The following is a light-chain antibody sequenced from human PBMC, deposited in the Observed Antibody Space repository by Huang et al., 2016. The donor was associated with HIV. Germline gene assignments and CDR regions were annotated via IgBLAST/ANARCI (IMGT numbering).Light chain of an antibody. CDR1: RSVGNN. V-gene: IGKV3-15*01. J-gene: IGKJ2*01. Sequence: IVMTQSPATLSVSPGDRVTLSCRASRSVGNNLAWYQQKVGQPPRLLIYGASTRATGIAARCSGSGSGTDFTLTISSLQSEDFAVYYCQQYNDWPPWYTFGQGTKLEIK. CDR2: GAS. CDR3: QQYNDWPPWYT.